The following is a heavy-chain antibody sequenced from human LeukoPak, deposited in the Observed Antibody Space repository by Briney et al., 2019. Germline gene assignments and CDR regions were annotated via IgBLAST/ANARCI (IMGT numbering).Heavy chain of an antibody. CDR2: ISSSSSYT. CDR1: GFIFSDYY. CDR3: ARTYYYPNYYFDY. D-gene: IGHD3-10*01. Sequence: GGSLRLSCAASGFIFSDYYMSWIRQAPGQGLEWVSYISSSSSYTNYADSVKGRFTISRDNAKNSLYLQMNSLRAEDTAVYYCARTYYYPNYYFDYWGQGTLVTVSS. V-gene: IGHV3-11*06. J-gene: IGHJ4*02.